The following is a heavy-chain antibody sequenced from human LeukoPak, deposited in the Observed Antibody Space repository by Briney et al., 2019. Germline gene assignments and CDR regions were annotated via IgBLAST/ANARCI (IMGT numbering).Heavy chain of an antibody. CDR1: GGSISSSSYY. D-gene: IGHD6-19*01. Sequence: SETLSLNCTVSGGSISSSSYYWRWLRQPPGKGLERIASIYYSGSTYYNPSLKSRVTISVNTSKNQYSLKLSSVTAADTAVYYCASPYSSGWYMGDAFDMGGQGAMGTVSA. CDR3: ASPYSSGWYMGDAFDM. V-gene: IGHV4-39*07. CDR2: IYYSGST. J-gene: IGHJ3*02.